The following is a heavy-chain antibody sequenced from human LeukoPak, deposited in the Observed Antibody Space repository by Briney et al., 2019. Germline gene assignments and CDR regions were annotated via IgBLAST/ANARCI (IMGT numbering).Heavy chain of an antibody. Sequence: GGSLGLSYAASGFSLSNFWPNGVRLAPGKGLEWVATIKHDGSETFYVDSVKGRFTISRDNAKNSLYLLMNSLRAEDTAVYFCVSFWSVYYSLPLAYSGQGTPVTVSS. V-gene: IGHV3-7*01. CDR1: GFSLSNFW. D-gene: IGHD3-3*01. J-gene: IGHJ4*02. CDR2: IKHDGSET. CDR3: VSFWSVYYSLPLAY.